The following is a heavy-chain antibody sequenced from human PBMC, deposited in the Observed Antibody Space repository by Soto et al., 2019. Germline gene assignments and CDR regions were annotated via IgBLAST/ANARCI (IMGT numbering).Heavy chain of an antibody. J-gene: IGHJ5*02. CDR3: ALNHPSGGYPNWFDP. V-gene: IGHV1-18*01. CDR2: ISAYNGNT. Sequence: GASVKVSCKASGYTFSSYAISWVRQAPGQGLEWMGWISAYNGNTKYAQKLQGRVTMTTDTSTSTAYMELRSLRSDDTAVYYCALNHPSGGYPNWFDPWGQGTLVTVSS. D-gene: IGHD3-10*01. CDR1: GYTFSSYA.